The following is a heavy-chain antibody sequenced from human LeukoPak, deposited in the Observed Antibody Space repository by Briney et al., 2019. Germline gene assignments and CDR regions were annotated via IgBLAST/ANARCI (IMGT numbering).Heavy chain of an antibody. Sequence: SETLSLTCTVSGGSISSYYWSWIRQPPGKGLEWIGYIYYSGSTNYNPSLKSRVTISVDTSKNQFSLKLSSVTAADTAVYYCARHGSVLDAFDIWGQGTMVTVSS. CDR1: GGSISSYY. V-gene: IGHV4-59*08. CDR3: ARHGSVLDAFDI. D-gene: IGHD5/OR15-5a*01. J-gene: IGHJ3*02. CDR2: IYYSGST.